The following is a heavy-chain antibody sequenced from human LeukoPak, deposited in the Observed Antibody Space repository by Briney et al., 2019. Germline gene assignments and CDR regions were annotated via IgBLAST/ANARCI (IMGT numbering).Heavy chain of an antibody. Sequence: GGSLRLSCAASGFTFSSYWMHWVRQAPGKGLVWVSRINSDGSSTSYADSVKGRLTISRDNAKNTLYLQMNSLRAEDTAVYYCARSHYYDSSGYFYWGQGTLVTVSS. CDR3: ARSHYYDSSGYFY. CDR2: INSDGSST. CDR1: GFTFSSYW. J-gene: IGHJ4*02. V-gene: IGHV3-74*01. D-gene: IGHD3-22*01.